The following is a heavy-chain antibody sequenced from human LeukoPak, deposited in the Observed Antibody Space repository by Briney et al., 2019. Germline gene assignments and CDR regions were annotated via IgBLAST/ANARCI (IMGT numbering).Heavy chain of an antibody. D-gene: IGHD3-10*01. CDR2: ISGSGGST. V-gene: IGHV3-23*01. J-gene: IGHJ4*02. CDR1: GYTFNSYA. CDR3: AKEPASGACFDY. Sequence: GGSLRLSCAASGYTFNSYAMSWVRQAPGKGLEWVSAISGSGGSTYYADSVKGRFTISRDNSKNTLYLQMNSLRAEDTALYYCAKEPASGACFDYWGQGTLVTVSS.